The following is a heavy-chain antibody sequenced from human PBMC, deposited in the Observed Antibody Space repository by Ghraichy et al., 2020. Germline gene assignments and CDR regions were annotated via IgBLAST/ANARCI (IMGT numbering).Heavy chain of an antibody. V-gene: IGHV4-59*01. CDR1: GGSISSYY. J-gene: IGHJ4*02. CDR2: IYYSGST. CDR3: ARGTPPDY. Sequence: ESLNISCTVSGGSISSYYWSWIRQPPGKGLEWIGYIYYSGSTNYNPSLKSRVTISVDTSKNQFSLKLSSVTAADTAVYYCARGTPPDYWGQGTLVTVSS.